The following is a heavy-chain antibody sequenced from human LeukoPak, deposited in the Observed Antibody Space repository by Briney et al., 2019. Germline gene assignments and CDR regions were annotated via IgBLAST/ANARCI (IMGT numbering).Heavy chain of an antibody. CDR3: ARDRTVTTFDS. Sequence: GGSLRLSCAASGFTFVGYWMRWVRQAPGKGLEWVANIKQDGSQRYYVDSVKGRFTISRDNAKNSLDLQMISLRVEDTSLYYCARDRTVTTFDSWGQGTLVTVSS. CDR2: IKQDGSQR. J-gene: IGHJ4*02. D-gene: IGHD4-17*01. CDR1: GFTFVGYW. V-gene: IGHV3-7*01.